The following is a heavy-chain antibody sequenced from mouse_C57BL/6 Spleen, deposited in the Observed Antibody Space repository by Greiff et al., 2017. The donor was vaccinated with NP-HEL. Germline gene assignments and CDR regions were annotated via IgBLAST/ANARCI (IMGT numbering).Heavy chain of an antibody. CDR1: GYTFTSYW. Sequence: VQLQQPGAELVKPGASVKLSCKASGYTFTSYWMQWVKQRPGQGLEWIGEIDPSDSYTNYNQKFKGKATLTVDTSSSTAYMQLSSLTSEDSAVYYCARSGYYGSSYEGYFDYWGQGTTLTVSS. V-gene: IGHV1-50*01. CDR3: ARSGYYGSSYEGYFDY. J-gene: IGHJ2*01. D-gene: IGHD1-1*01. CDR2: IDPSDSYT.